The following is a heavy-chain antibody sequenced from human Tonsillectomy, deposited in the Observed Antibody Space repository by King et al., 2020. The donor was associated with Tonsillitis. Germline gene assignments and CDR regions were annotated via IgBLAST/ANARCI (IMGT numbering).Heavy chain of an antibody. V-gene: IGHV3-21*01. J-gene: IGHJ6*03. CDR2: ISTSSTYI. Sequence: VQLVESGGGLVKPGGSLRLSCAASGFTFSSYSMNWVRQAPRKGLEWVSFISTSSTYIYYADSVKGRFTISRDNAKNSLYLQMNSLRAEDTAVYYCARRDGYNSDYYYYYMDVWGKGTTVTVSS. D-gene: IGHD5-24*01. CDR1: GFTFSSYS. CDR3: ARRDGYNSDYYYYYMDV.